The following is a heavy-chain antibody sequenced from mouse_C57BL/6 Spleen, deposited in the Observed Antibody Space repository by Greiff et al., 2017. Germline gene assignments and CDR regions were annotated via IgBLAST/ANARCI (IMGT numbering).Heavy chain of an antibody. Sequence: VQLQQSGAELMKPGASVKLSCKATGYTFTGYWIEWVKQRPGHGLEWIGEILPGSGSTNYNEKFKGKATFTADTSSNTAYMQLCSLTTEDSAIYYCARWNYGSSSFAYWGQGTLVTVSA. V-gene: IGHV1-9*01. CDR1: GYTFTGYW. J-gene: IGHJ3*01. CDR3: ARWNYGSSSFAY. D-gene: IGHD1-1*01. CDR2: ILPGSGST.